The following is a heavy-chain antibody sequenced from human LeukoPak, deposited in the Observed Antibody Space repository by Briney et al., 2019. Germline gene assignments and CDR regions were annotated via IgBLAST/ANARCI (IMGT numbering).Heavy chain of an antibody. D-gene: IGHD1-26*01. CDR2: ISSSGST. Sequence: SETLSLTCTVSGDSISSGDYYWSWIRQPAGKGLEWIGRISSSGSTNYNPPLKSRVTISVDTSKNQFSLKLSSVTAADTAVYYCARLRRSGSYYRYFDYWGQGTLVTVSS. CDR1: GDSISSGDYY. CDR3: ARLRRSGSYYRYFDY. V-gene: IGHV4-61*02. J-gene: IGHJ4*02.